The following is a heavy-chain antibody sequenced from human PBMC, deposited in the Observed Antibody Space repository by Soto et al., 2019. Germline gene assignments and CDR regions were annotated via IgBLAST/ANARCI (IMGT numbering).Heavy chain of an antibody. CDR2: IYYSGST. CDR3: ARVKGGDYDWDYYYYYYMDV. CDR1: GGSISSGGYY. J-gene: IGHJ6*03. V-gene: IGHV4-31*03. D-gene: IGHD5-12*01. Sequence: SETLSLTCTVSGGSISSGGYYWSWIRQHPGKGLEWIGYIYYSGSTYYNPSLKSRVTISVDTSKNQFSLKLSSVTAADTAVYYCARVKGGDYDWDYYYYYYMDVWGKGTTVTVSS.